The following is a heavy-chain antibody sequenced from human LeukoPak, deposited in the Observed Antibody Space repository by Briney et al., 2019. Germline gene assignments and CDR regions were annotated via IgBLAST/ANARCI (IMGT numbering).Heavy chain of an antibody. CDR2: MSPNSGNT. D-gene: IGHD1-1*01. J-gene: IGHJ3*02. CDR3: ARAASWNDGDAFDI. V-gene: IGHV1-8*01. Sequence: ASVKVSCKASGYTFTSYDFNWVRQATGQGLEWMGWMSPNSGNTGSAQKFQGRVTMTRNTSISTAYMELSSLRSDDTAVYYCARAASWNDGDAFDIWGQGTVVTVSS. CDR1: GYTFTSYD.